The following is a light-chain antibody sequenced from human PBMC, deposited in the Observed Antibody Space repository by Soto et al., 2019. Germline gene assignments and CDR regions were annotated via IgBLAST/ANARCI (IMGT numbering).Light chain of an antibody. J-gene: IGLJ3*02. CDR3: CSYAGGSTLV. Sequence: QSALTQPASVSGSPGQSITISCTGTSSDVGTYNFVSWYQQHPGKAPKLMIYEGSKRPSGVSNRFSGSKSGNTASLTISGLQAEDEADYYCCSYAGGSTLVFGGGTKLTVL. V-gene: IGLV2-23*01. CDR1: SSDVGTYNF. CDR2: EGS.